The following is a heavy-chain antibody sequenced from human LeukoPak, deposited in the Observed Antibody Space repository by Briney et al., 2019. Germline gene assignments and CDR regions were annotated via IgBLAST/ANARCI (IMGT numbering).Heavy chain of an antibody. D-gene: IGHD2-15*01. V-gene: IGHV3-7*01. CDR1: GFRFRNYR. Sequence: PGGSLRLSCAASGFRFRNYRMGWVRKAPGKGLEWVANTKPDGSAEYYADSVRGRFSTSRDNANNLLYLQMNSLRAEDTAVYYCARDGGLHTNFDYWGQGTLVTVSS. CDR2: TKPDGSAE. J-gene: IGHJ4*02. CDR3: ARDGGLHTNFDY.